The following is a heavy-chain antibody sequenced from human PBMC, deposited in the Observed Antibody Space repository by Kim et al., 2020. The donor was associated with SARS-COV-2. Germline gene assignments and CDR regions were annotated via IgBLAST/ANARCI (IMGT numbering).Heavy chain of an antibody. J-gene: IGHJ3*02. Sequence: GGSLRLSCAASGFTFSSYGMHWVRQAPGKGLEWVAVIWYDGSNKYYADSVKGRFTISRDNSKNTLYLQMNSLRAEDTAVYYCARDGLTFFAFDIWGQGTMVTVSS. V-gene: IGHV3-33*01. CDR3: ARDGLTFFAFDI. CDR1: GFTFSSYG. D-gene: IGHD3-10*01. CDR2: IWYDGSNK.